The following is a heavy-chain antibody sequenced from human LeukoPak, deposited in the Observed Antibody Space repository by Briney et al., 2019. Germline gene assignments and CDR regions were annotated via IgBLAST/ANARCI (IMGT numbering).Heavy chain of an antibody. V-gene: IGHV1-2*02. J-gene: IGHJ4*02. CDR2: INPNSGGT. CDR1: GYTFTVYY. D-gene: IGHD7-27*01. Sequence: ASVKVSFTASGYTFTVYYMHWVRQAPGQGLEWMGWINPNSGGTNYAQKFQGRVTMTRDTSISTAYMELSRLRSDDTAVYYGAMGMGLNFDYWGQGTLVTVSS. CDR3: AMGMGLNFDY.